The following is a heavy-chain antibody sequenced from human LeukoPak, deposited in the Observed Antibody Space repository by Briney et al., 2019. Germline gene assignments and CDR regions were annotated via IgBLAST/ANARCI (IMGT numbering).Heavy chain of an antibody. D-gene: IGHD3-22*01. CDR2: SYSDGST. CDR3: ARGRSGFSYAFDI. CDR1: RFTVSSSY. J-gene: IGHJ3*02. V-gene: IGHV3-53*01. Sequence: PGGSVRLSCAASRFTVSSSYMGWLRQAPGKRLDWVSISYSDGSTYYADSVKVRFTISRDNSKNTLSLQMNRLRAEDTAVYYCARGRSGFSYAFDIWGQGTMVTVSS.